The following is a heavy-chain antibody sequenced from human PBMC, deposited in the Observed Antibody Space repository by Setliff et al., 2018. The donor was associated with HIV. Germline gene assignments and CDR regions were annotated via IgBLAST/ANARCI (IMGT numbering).Heavy chain of an antibody. Sequence: PSETLPLTCTVSGGSISSGSYFWNFIRQPAWKGLALIGHIHSSGTTTYNPSLKSRVTISADTSRNHFSLKLDSVTAADTAVYYCARAPYDTYGFGYFDFWGRGTLVTVSS. CDR1: GGSISSGSYF. CDR3: ARAPYDTYGFGYFDF. D-gene: IGHD3-22*01. J-gene: IGHJ2*01. V-gene: IGHV4-61*09. CDR2: IHSSGTT.